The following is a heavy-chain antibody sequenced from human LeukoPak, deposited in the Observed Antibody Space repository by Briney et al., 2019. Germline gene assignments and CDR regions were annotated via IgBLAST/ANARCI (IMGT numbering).Heavy chain of an antibody. CDR3: ARHLYYYDSSGSDFDY. CDR2: IKQDGTEE. V-gene: IGHV3-7*03. CDR1: GFTFSSSW. D-gene: IGHD3-22*01. Sequence: GGSLRLSCVASGFTFSSSWMSWVRRAPGKGLEWVANIKQDGTEEYYVDSVRGRFSISKDNAKNSLYLQMNSLRAEDTAVYYCARHLYYYDSSGSDFDYWGQGTLVTVSS. J-gene: IGHJ4*02.